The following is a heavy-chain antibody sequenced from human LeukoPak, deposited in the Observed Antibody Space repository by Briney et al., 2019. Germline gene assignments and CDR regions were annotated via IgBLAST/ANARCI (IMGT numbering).Heavy chain of an antibody. V-gene: IGHV3-21*01. CDR1: GFSFSDSS. D-gene: IGHD1-26*01. CDR2: ISGNSYWI. Sequence: GGSLRLSCAASGFSFSDSSMAWVRQAPGKGLEWVSSISGNSYWIYYAGPVKDRFTISRDNARNSLYLEMEKLSADDTAVYYCARGSILGATGYDWGQGTLVAVSS. CDR3: ARGSILGATGYD. J-gene: IGHJ4*02.